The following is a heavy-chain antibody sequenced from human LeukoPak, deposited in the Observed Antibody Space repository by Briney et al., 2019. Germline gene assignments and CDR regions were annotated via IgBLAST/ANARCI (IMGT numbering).Heavy chain of an antibody. J-gene: IGHJ6*03. CDR1: GYTFTSYD. V-gene: IGHV1-8*01. CDR2: MNPNSGNT. Sequence: ASVKVSFKASGYTFTSYDINWVRQATGQGLEWMGWMNPNSGNTGYAQKFQGRVTMTRNTPISTAYIELSSLRSEDTAVYYCARSPRGDYYYYMDVWGKGTTVTVSS. CDR3: ARSPRGDYYYYMDV.